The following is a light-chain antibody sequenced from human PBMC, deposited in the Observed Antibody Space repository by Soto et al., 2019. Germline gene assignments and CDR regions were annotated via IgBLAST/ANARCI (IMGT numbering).Light chain of an antibody. Sequence: ETVLTQSPATLSLSPGERATLSCRASQNIFDYLAWYQQKPGQSPRLLIYDASNRATGIPARFSGSGSGTDFTLTISSLEPEDFAVYYCQQRGNWPWTFGQGTKVETK. CDR2: DAS. CDR3: QQRGNWPWT. J-gene: IGKJ1*01. V-gene: IGKV3-11*01. CDR1: QNIFDY.